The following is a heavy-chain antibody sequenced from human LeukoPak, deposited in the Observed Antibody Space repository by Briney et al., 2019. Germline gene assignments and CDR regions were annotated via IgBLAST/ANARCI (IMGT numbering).Heavy chain of an antibody. CDR3: VKGPLLFLWFGESGMDV. V-gene: IGHV3-30*02. CDR1: GFTFSNFG. D-gene: IGHD3-10*01. J-gene: IGHJ6*02. CDR2: IRYDGSNK. Sequence: GGSLRLSCAASGFTFSNFGMHWVRQTPGKGLEWVAFIRYDGSNKYYASSVKGRFTSSRDNSKNTLYLQMNSLRAEDTAVYYGVKGPLLFLWFGESGMDVWGQGTTVTVSS.